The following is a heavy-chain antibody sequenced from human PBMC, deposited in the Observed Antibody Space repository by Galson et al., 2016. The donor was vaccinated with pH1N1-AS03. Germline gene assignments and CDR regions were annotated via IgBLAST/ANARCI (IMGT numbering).Heavy chain of an antibody. CDR3: AREPWGSSHGGY. Sequence: SLRLSCAASGFTINNNYMSWVRQAPGKGLEWVSVIYGGGDTFYADSVKGRFPISRDNSKNTWYLQMNSLRVEDTAVYYCAREPWGSSHGGYWGQGTLVTVSS. J-gene: IGHJ4*02. CDR1: GFTINNNY. CDR2: IYGGGDT. V-gene: IGHV3-53*01. D-gene: IGHD7-27*01.